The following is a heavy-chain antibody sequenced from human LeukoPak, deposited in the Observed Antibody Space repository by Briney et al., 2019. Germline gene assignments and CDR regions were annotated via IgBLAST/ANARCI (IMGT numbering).Heavy chain of an antibody. J-gene: IGHJ4*02. D-gene: IGHD4-23*01. Sequence: GASVKVSCKASGYTFTGYCMHWVRQAPGHGLEWMGWINPNNSDTIYAQKFQGRVTMTRVTSLSTGYMDLSSLRSDDTAVYYYARHFGGAFDYWGQGTLVTVSS. CDR1: GYTFTGYC. V-gene: IGHV1-2*02. CDR2: INPNNSDT. CDR3: ARHFGGAFDY.